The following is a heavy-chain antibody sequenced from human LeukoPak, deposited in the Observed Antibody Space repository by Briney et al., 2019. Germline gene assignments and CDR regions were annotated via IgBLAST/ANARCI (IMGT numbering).Heavy chain of an antibody. CDR3: ERRYSTSLNYFDY. CDR2: IYYSGST. CDR1: GGSISNTDYY. V-gene: IGHV4-39*01. J-gene: IGHJ4*01. Sequence: SETLSLTCTVSGGSISNTDYYWGWIRQPPGKGLECIGSIYYSGSTYYNASLKSRVIISVDTSKDQFSLKLSSVTDADTAVYYCERRYSTSLNYFDYWGHGTLVSVSS. D-gene: IGHD6-6*01.